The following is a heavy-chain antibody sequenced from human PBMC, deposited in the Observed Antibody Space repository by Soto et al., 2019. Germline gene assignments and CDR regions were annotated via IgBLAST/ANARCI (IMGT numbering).Heavy chain of an antibody. CDR1: GGTFSSYA. CDR2: IIPIFGTA. CDR3: VLVDPIVATAP. Sequence: ASVKVSCKASGGTFSSYAISWVRQAPGQGLEWMGGIIPIFGTANNAHKFQGRVTITADESTSTAYMELSSLRYEDTAVYYCVLVDPIVATAPWGQGTLVTVSS. J-gene: IGHJ5*02. V-gene: IGHV1-69*13. D-gene: IGHD5-12*01.